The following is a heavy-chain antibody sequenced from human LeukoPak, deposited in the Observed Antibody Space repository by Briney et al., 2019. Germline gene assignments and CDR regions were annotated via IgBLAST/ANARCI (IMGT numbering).Heavy chain of an antibody. CDR2: IYYSGST. D-gene: IGHD5-18*01. Sequence: SETLSLTCAVSGGSISSSNWWSWVRQPPGKGLEWIGSIYYSGSTYYNPSLKSRVTISVDTSKNQFSLKLSSVTAADTAVYYCARDSPLFDYWGQGTLVTVSS. CDR3: ARDSPLFDY. J-gene: IGHJ4*02. CDR1: GGSISSSNW. V-gene: IGHV4-39*01.